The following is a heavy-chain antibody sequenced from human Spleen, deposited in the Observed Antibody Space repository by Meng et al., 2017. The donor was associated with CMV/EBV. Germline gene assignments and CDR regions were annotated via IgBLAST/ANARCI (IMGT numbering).Heavy chain of an antibody. V-gene: IGHV3-66*02. D-gene: IGHD6-6*01. Sequence: GGSLRLSCAVSGFTVSDNFMSWVRQAPGKGLEWVSVLYSGGNTYYADSVKGRFTISRDNSKNTLYLQMNSLRAEDTAVYYCARNLRGVPGRPVTLAFDIWGQGTMVTVSS. J-gene: IGHJ3*02. CDR3: ARNLRGVPGRPVTLAFDI. CDR1: GFTVSDNF. CDR2: LYSGGNT.